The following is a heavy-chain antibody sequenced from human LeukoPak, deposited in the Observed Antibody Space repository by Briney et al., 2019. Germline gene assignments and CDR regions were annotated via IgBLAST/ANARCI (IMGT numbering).Heavy chain of an antibody. J-gene: IGHJ4*02. V-gene: IGHV1-2*02. CDR2: INPNSGGT. CDR3: ARGYCSGDCFTLFYY. D-gene: IGHD2-21*02. CDR1: GYMFTGYY. Sequence: EASVKVSCKASGYMFTGYYMHWVRQAPGQGLEWMGWINPNSGGTNYAQKFQGRVTMARDTSISTAYMELSSLRSDDTAGYYCARGYCSGDCFTLFYYWGQGTLVTVSS.